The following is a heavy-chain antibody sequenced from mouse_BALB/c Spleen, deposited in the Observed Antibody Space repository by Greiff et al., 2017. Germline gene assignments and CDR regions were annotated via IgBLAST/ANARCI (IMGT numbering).Heavy chain of an antibody. CDR1: GFTFSSYA. Sequence: EVQGVESGGGLVKPGGSLKLSCAASGFTFSSYAMSWVRQTPEKRLEWVATISSGGSYTYYPDSVKGRFTISRDNAKNTLYLQMSSLRSEDTAMYYCARQRTGTDYWGQGTTLTVSS. V-gene: IGHV5-9-3*01. CDR2: ISSGGSYT. CDR3: ARQRTGTDY. J-gene: IGHJ2*01. D-gene: IGHD4-1*01.